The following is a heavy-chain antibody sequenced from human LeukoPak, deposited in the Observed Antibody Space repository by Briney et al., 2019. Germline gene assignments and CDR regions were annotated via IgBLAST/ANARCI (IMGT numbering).Heavy chain of an antibody. CDR1: GLSVSSHW. V-gene: IGHV3-23*01. D-gene: IGHD6-13*01. CDR2: ISGSGGST. Sequence: GGSLRLSCEASGLSVSSHWMSWVRQAPGKGLEWVSAISGSGGSTYYADSVKGRFTISRDNSKNTLYLQMNSLRAEDTAVYYCAKALRSSWYDFDYWGQGTLVTVSS. CDR3: AKALRSSWYDFDY. J-gene: IGHJ4*02.